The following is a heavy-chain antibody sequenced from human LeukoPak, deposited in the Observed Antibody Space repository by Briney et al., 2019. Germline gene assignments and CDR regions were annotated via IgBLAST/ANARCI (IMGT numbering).Heavy chain of an antibody. D-gene: IGHD3-3*01. V-gene: IGHV3-13*01. CDR2: IGTAGDT. CDR1: GFTFSSYD. Sequence: GGSLRLSCAASGFTFSSYDMHWVRQATGKGLEWVSAIGTAGDTYYPGSVKGRFTISRENAKNSLYLQMNSLRAEDTAVYYCAKEYYDFWSGYPTDAFDIWGQGTMVTVSS. CDR3: AKEYYDFWSGYPTDAFDI. J-gene: IGHJ3*02.